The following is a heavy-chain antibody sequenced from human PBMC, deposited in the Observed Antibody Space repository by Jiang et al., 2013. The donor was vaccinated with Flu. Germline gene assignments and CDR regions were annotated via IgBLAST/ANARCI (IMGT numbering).Heavy chain of an antibody. CDR2: TYYRSQWYN. J-gene: IGHJ3*02. D-gene: IGHD1-14*01. Sequence: GLVKPSQTLSLTCAISGDSVSSNNAAWNWIRQSPSRGLEWLGRTYYRSQWYNDYGISVKSRITITPDTSKSQFSLQLNSVTPEDTAGYYCAREPNHWDAFDIWAPGAMVIVSS. CDR3: AREPNHWDAFDI. CDR1: GDSVSSNNAA. V-gene: IGHV6-1*01.